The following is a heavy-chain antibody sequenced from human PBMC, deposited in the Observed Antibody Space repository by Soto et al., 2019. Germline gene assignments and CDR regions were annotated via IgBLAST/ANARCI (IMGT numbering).Heavy chain of an antibody. CDR2: INRDGSKK. CDR1: GFTLSAYW. D-gene: IGHD6-13*01. Sequence: EVQLEESGGDLVQPGGSLRLSCAASGFTLSAYWMTWVRQAPGKGLEWVANINRDGSKKSHLDSVRGRFTISRDNVGNSLYLLMDSLRADDTALYYCARDVSPGSSSLYLDAFDIWGQGTMVTVSS. J-gene: IGHJ3*02. V-gene: IGHV3-7*05. CDR3: ARDVSPGSSSLYLDAFDI.